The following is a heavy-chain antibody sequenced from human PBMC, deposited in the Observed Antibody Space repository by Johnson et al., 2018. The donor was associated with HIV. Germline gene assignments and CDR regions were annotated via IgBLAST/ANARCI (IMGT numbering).Heavy chain of an antibody. Sequence: QVQLVESGGGVVQPGRSLRLSCAASGFTFSSSGMHWVRQAPGKGLEWVAVISYDGSNKHYADSMKGRFTISRDNSKSTLYLEMNSLRAEDTAVYYCAKSGLFVLVVYAPDVFDVWGQGTMVTVSS. CDR1: GFTFSSSG. CDR2: ISYDGSNK. V-gene: IGHV3-30*18. CDR3: AKSGLFVLVVYAPDVFDV. D-gene: IGHD2-8*02. J-gene: IGHJ3*01.